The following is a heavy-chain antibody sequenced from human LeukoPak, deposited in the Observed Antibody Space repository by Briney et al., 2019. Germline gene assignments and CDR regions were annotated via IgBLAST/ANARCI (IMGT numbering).Heavy chain of an antibody. Sequence: GGSLRLSCAASGFTFSNFWMSWVRQAPGKGLEWVAVISYDGSSKYYADSVKGRFTISRDNSKNTLYLQMNSLRAEDTAVYYCARARSSYGYGDAFDIWGQGTMVTVSS. J-gene: IGHJ3*02. D-gene: IGHD5-18*01. CDR1: GFTFSNFW. CDR3: ARARSSYGYGDAFDI. CDR2: ISYDGSSK. V-gene: IGHV3-30*03.